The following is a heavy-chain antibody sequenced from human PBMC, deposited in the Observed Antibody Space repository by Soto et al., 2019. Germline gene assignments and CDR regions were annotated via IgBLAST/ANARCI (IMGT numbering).Heavy chain of an antibody. J-gene: IGHJ4*02. CDR1: DDSRRCYHFY. CDR2: AYFSGGNT. V-gene: IGHV4-39*01. D-gene: IGHD6-25*01. CDR3: AYGSSSAWIDF. Sequence: TMSLTCRVADDSRRCYHFYLAWKRPAPGKGLEWIGSAYFSGGNTYYNPSLKSRVSIFVDTSKNEFSLRLTSLTAADTAVYFCAYGSSSAWIDFWGQGTLVTVSS.